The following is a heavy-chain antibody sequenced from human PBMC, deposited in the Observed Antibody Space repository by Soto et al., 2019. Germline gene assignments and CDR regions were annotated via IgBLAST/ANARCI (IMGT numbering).Heavy chain of an antibody. V-gene: IGHV4-39*07. CDR1: GGSISSSSYY. D-gene: IGHD5-12*01. Sequence: SETLSLTCTVSGGSISSSSYYWGWIRQPPGKGLEWIGEINHSGSTNYNPSLKSRVTISVDTSKNQFSLKLSSVTAADTAVYYCARGAPIVATIRTGDYYYYMDVWGKGTTVTVSS. J-gene: IGHJ6*03. CDR3: ARGAPIVATIRTGDYYYYMDV. CDR2: INHSGST.